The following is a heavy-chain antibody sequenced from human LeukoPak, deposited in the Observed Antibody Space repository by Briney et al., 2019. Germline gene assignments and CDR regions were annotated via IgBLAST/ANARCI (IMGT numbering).Heavy chain of an antibody. D-gene: IGHD3-3*01. Sequence: GGSLRLSCAASGFTFSSYWMSWVRQSPGKGLEWVANLKHDGSERYYVDSVKGRFTISRDNAKNSLFLQMNTLRAEDTAVYYCARAQWISGVVINGPKDYWGQGTLVTVSS. J-gene: IGHJ4*02. CDR1: GFTFSSYW. CDR2: LKHDGSER. V-gene: IGHV3-7*01. CDR3: ARAQWISGVVINGPKDY.